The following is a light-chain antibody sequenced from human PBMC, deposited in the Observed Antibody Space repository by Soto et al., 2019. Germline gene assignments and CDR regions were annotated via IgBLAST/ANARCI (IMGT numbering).Light chain of an antibody. Sequence: QAVVTQPASVSGSPGQSITISCTGASSDVGGYNYVSWYQQHPGKAPKLMIYDVSNRPSGVSNRFSGSKSGNTASLTISGLQAEDEGDYYCSSYTSSSTLVFGGGTKLTVL. V-gene: IGLV2-14*01. CDR1: SSDVGGYNY. CDR2: DVS. J-gene: IGLJ3*02. CDR3: SSYTSSSTLV.